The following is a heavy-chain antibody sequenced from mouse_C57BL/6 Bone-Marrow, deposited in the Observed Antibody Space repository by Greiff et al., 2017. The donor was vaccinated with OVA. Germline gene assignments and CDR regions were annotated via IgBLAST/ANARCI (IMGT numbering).Heavy chain of an antibody. Sequence: EVKLMESGPELVKPGASVKIPCKASGYTFTDYNMDWVKQSHGKSLEWIGDINPNNGGTIYNQKFKGKATLTVDKSSSTAYMELRSLTSEDTAVYYCAREGGWARGYFDYWGQGTTLTVSS. CDR3: AREGGWARGYFDY. V-gene: IGHV1-18*01. D-gene: IGHD3-3*01. CDR1: GYTFTDYN. CDR2: INPNNGGT. J-gene: IGHJ2*01.